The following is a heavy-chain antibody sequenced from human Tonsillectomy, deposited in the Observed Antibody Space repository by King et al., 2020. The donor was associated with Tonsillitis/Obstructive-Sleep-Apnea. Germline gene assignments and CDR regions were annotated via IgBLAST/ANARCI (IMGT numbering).Heavy chain of an antibody. CDR2: IIPIFGTA. V-gene: IGHV1-69*01. Sequence: VQLVQSGAEVKKPGSSVKVSCKASGGTFSSYAISWVRQAPGQGLEWMGGIIPIFGTANYAQKFQGRVTITADESTSTAYMQLSSLRSEDTAVYYCARDHVPAAFKNNWFDPWGQGTLVTVSS. J-gene: IGHJ5*02. D-gene: IGHD2-2*01. CDR3: ARDHVPAAFKNNWFDP. CDR1: GGTFSSYA.